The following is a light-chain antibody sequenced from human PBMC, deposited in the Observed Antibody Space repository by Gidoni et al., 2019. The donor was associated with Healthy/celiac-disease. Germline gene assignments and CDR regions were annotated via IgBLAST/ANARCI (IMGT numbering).Light chain of an antibody. J-gene: IGKJ4*01. CDR2: DAS. V-gene: IGKV3-11*01. CDR3: QQRSNWPPGLT. Sequence: EIVLTQSPATLSLSPGERATLSCRASQSVSSYLAWYQQKPGHAPRLLIYDASNRATGIPARFSGSGSGTDFTLTISSLEPEDFAVYYCQQRSNWPPGLTFGGGTKVEIK. CDR1: QSVSSY.